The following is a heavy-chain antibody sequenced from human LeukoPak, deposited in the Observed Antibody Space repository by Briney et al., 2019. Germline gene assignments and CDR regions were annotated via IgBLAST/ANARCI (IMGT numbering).Heavy chain of an antibody. CDR2: IIPIFGTA. V-gene: IGHV1-69*13. Sequence: AASVKVSCKASGGTFSSYAISWVRQAPGQGLELMGGIIPIFGTANYAQKFQGRVTITADESTSTAYMELSSLRSEDTAVYYCARGVHQLLFATDAFDIWGQGTMVTVSS. CDR3: ARGVHQLLFATDAFDI. J-gene: IGHJ3*02. D-gene: IGHD2-2*01. CDR1: GGTFSSYA.